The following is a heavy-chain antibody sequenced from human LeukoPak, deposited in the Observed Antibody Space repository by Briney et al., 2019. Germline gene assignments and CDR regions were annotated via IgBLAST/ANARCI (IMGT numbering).Heavy chain of an antibody. Sequence: GASVKVSCKVSGYTLTELSMHWVRQAPGKGLEWMGGFDPEDGETIYAQKFQGRVTMTEDTSTDTAYMELSSLRSEDTAVYYCAGYLVVITTWASTGNFDYWGQGTLVTVSS. CDR3: AGYLVVITTWASTGNFDY. J-gene: IGHJ4*02. CDR2: FDPEDGET. D-gene: IGHD3-22*01. V-gene: IGHV1-24*01. CDR1: GYTLTELS.